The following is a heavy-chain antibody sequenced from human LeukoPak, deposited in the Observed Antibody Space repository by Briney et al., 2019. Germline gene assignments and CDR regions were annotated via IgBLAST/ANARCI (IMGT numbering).Heavy chain of an antibody. CDR2: INPYHGKT. V-gene: IGHV1-18*01. Sequence: WASVKVSCKASGYNFITYGFSWVRQAPGQGLEWMGWINPYHGKTKYALKFQGRVTMTTDTSTNTAHMELRSLTSDDTAVYFCARDRIAAAVLDYWGQGTLVTVSS. J-gene: IGHJ4*02. D-gene: IGHD6-13*01. CDR1: GYNFITYG. CDR3: ARDRIAAAVLDY.